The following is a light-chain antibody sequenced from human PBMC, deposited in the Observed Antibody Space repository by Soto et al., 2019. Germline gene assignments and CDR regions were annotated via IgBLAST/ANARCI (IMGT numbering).Light chain of an antibody. CDR3: QQYGSSPRFT. CDR1: QSVSSSY. Sequence: EIVLTHSPGTLSLSPGERATLSCRASQSVSSSYLAWYQQKPGQAPRLLIYGASSRATGIPDRFSGSGSGTDFTRTIIRLEPEALAVYYCQQYGSSPRFTFGPGTKVDIK. J-gene: IGKJ3*01. V-gene: IGKV3-20*01. CDR2: GAS.